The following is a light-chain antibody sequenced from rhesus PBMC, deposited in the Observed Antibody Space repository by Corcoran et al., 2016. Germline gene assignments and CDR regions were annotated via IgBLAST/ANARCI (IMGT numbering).Light chain of an antibody. CDR2: KAS. Sequence: DIQMTQSPSSLSASVGDRVTITCRASPGISNNLAWSQQKPGKVPKLLIYKASPLESGLPSRFSGSGSGTDFTLTISSLQPEEFATYYGQHGDGRSFGQGTKVEIK. CDR3: QHGDGRS. V-gene: IGKV1-25*01. J-gene: IGKJ2*01. CDR1: PGISNN.